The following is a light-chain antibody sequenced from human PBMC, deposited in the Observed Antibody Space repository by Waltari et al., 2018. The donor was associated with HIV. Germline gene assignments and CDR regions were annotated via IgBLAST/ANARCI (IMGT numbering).Light chain of an antibody. V-gene: IGLV2-23*02. CDR3: CSYAGSSTPFV. CDR2: EVS. J-gene: IGLJ1*01. Sequence: QSALTQPASVSGSPGQSITISCTGTSSYVGGWNLVAWYQQYPGKVPKLMIYEVSKRPSGVSNRFSGSKSGNTASLTISGLQAEDEADYYCCSYAGSSTPFVFGTATKVTVL. CDR1: SSYVGGWNL.